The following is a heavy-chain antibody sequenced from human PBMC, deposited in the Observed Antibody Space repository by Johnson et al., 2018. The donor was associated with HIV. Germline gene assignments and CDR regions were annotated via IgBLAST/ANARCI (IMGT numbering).Heavy chain of an antibody. D-gene: IGHD3-22*01. CDR2: VWYDGSNT. CDR1: GFTFSSYG. J-gene: IGHJ3*02. Sequence: VQLVESGGGVVQPGRSLRLSCAASGFTFSSYGMHWVRQAPGKGLEWVAVVWYDGSNTYYADSVKGRFTISRDNSKNTLYMQMNSLRAEDTAVYYCARERDDSSGYYYHDAFDIWGQGTMVIVSS. CDR3: ARERDDSSGYYYHDAFDI. V-gene: IGHV3-33*01.